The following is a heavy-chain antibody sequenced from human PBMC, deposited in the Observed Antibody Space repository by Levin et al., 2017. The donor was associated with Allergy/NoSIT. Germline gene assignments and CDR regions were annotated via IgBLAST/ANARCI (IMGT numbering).Heavy chain of an antibody. CDR1: GFTFTEYG. CDR2: ISGSRGRT. V-gene: IGHV3-23*01. D-gene: IGHD3-3*01. CDR3: ARSGGRSTFFGVAVPGYYGLDV. Sequence: RTGGSLRLSCAASGFTFTEYGMSWVRQAPGKGLEWVSIISGSRGRTYYADSVKGRSTISGDTSRNTLYLEMNSLRAEDTALYYCARSGGRSTFFGVAVPGYYGLDVWGQGTTVTVSS. J-gene: IGHJ6*02.